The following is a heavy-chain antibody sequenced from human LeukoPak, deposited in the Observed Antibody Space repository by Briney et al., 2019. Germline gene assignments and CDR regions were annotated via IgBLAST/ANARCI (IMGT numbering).Heavy chain of an antibody. Sequence: SETLSLTCTVSGGSISSYYWSWIRQPPGKGLEWIGYIYYSGSTNYNPSLKSRVTISVDTSKNQFSLKLSSVTAADTAVYYCARDQSQVVVVDYFDYWGQGTLVTVSS. CDR2: IYYSGST. CDR1: GGSISSYY. J-gene: IGHJ4*02. CDR3: ARDQSQVVVVDYFDY. V-gene: IGHV4-59*12. D-gene: IGHD2-15*01.